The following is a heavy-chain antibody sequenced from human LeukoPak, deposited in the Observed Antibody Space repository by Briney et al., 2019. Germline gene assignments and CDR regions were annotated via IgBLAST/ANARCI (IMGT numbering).Heavy chain of an antibody. V-gene: IGHV4-61*08. J-gene: IGHJ4*02. CDR2: IHYSGSN. D-gene: IGHD2-21*02. CDR1: GGSISSGDYY. CDR3: ARHIAYCGGDCGSFDY. Sequence: PSETLSLTCTVSGGSISSGDYYWNWVRQPPGKGLEWIGYIHYSGSNNYNPSLKSRVTISVDTSKNQFTLKLSSVTAADTAVYYCARHIAYCGGDCGSFDYWDQGALVTVSS.